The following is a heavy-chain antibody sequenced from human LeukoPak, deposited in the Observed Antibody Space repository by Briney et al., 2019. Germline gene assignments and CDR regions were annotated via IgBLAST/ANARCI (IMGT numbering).Heavy chain of an antibody. D-gene: IGHD6-13*01. Sequence: PSGTLSLTCAVSGGSISSSNWWSWVRQPPGKGLEWVGEIYHSGSTNYNPSLKSRVTISVDKSKNQFSLKLSSVTAADTAVYYCARSTSRGSSWSDYYYYYGMDVWGQGTTVTVSS. V-gene: IGHV4-4*02. CDR1: GGSISSSNW. J-gene: IGHJ6*02. CDR2: IYHSGST. CDR3: ARSTSRGSSWSDYYYYYGMDV.